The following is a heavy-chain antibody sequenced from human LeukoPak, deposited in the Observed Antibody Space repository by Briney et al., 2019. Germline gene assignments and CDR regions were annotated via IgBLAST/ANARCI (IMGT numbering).Heavy chain of an antibody. Sequence: GSLRLSCAASGFTFSSYEMNWVRQAPGKGLEWVSYISSSGSTIYYADSVKGRFTISRDNAKNSLYLQMNSLRAEDTAVYYCARETEIAVAGRYFDYWGQGTLVTVSS. V-gene: IGHV3-48*03. CDR1: GFTFSSYE. J-gene: IGHJ4*02. CDR2: ISSSGSTI. CDR3: ARETEIAVAGRYFDY. D-gene: IGHD6-19*01.